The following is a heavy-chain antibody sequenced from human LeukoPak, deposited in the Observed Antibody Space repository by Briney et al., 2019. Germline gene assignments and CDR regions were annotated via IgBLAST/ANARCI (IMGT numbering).Heavy chain of an antibody. J-gene: IGHJ4*02. CDR2: ISSSSSYI. V-gene: IGHV3-21*01. CDR3: ARAGWFGELLLTYYFDY. CDR1: GFTFSSYS. D-gene: IGHD3-10*01. Sequence: PGGSLRLSCAASGFTFSSYSMNWVRQAPGKGLEWVSSISSSSSYIYYADSVKGRFTISRDNAKNSLYLQMNSLRAEDTAVYYCARAGWFGELLLTYYFDYWGPGNPGHRLL.